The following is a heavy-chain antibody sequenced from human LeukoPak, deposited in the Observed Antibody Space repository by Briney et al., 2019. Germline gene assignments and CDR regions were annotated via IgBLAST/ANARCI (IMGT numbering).Heavy chain of an antibody. J-gene: IGHJ4*02. CDR2: INHSGST. V-gene: IGHV4-34*01. CDR1: GGSFSGYY. Sequence: SETLSLTCAVYGGSFSGYYWSWIRQPPGKGLEWIGEINHSGSTNYNPSLKGRVTISVDTSKNQFSLKLSSVTAADTAVYYCARLARAAAGIGWGQGTLVTVSS. CDR3: ARLARAAAGIG. D-gene: IGHD6-13*01.